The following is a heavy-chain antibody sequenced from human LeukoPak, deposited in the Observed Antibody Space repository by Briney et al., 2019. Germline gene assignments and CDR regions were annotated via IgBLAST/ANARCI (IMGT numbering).Heavy chain of an antibody. CDR3: AKAPVTSCRGAFCYPFDY. J-gene: IGHJ4*02. Sequence: GGTLRLSCAASGFTFSSYGMSWVRQAPGKGLEWVSAISGSGGSTYYADSVKGRFTISRDNSKNTLYLQMNSLRAEDAAVYYCAKAPVTSCRGAFCYPFDYWGQGTLVTVSS. D-gene: IGHD2-15*01. CDR1: GFTFSSYG. V-gene: IGHV3-23*01. CDR2: ISGSGGST.